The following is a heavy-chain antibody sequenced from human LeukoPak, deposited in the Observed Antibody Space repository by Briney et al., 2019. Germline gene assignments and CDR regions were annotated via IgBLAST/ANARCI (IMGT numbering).Heavy chain of an antibody. V-gene: IGHV5-51*01. CDR3: ARHSSVAGTSGCFDS. CDR1: GHNFTTYW. D-gene: IGHD6-19*01. Sequence: GESLKISCKGSGHNFTTYWIGWVRQMPGKGLEWMGIIYSVDSKTIHSLPFQGQVTISADKSISTAYLQWSSLSDTDTAMYYCARHSSVAGTSGCFDSWGQGTLVTVSS. CDR2: IYSVDSKT. J-gene: IGHJ5*01.